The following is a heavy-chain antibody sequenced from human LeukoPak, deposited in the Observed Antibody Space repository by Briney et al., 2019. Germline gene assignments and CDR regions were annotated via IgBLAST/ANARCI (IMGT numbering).Heavy chain of an antibody. J-gene: IGHJ3*02. CDR1: GGSISSYY. D-gene: IGHD4/OR15-4a*01. V-gene: IGHV4-59*01. Sequence: SETLSLTCNVSGGSISSYYWSWIRQPPGKGLEWLGYIYYSGSTNYNPSLKSRVTISVDTSKNQFSLKLSSVTAADTAVYYCARHANSDAFDIWGQGTMVTVSS. CDR2: IYYSGST. CDR3: ARHANSDAFDI.